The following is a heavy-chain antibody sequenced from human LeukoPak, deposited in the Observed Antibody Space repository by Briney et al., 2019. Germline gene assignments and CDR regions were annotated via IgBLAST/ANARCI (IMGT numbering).Heavy chain of an antibody. J-gene: IGHJ3*02. D-gene: IGHD4-17*01. CDR1: GSTFSSYW. Sequence: PGGSLRLSCAASGSTFSSYWMSWVRQAPGKGLEWESNIKKDGSENYYVDSVKGRLTISRDDAKNSLYMQMTTLRVKDSAVSYWASSSAYRDYGNAFYIWGEGTIVTVSS. CDR3: ASSSAYRDYGNAFYI. V-gene: IGHV3-7*01. CDR2: IKKDGSEN.